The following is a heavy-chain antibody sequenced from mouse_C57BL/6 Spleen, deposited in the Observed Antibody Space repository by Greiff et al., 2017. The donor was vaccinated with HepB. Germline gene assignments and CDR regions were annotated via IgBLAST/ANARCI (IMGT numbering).Heavy chain of an antibody. D-gene: IGHD1-1*01. Sequence: QVQLQQSGAELVRPGASVTLSCKASGYTFTDYEMHWVKQTPVHGLEWIGAIDPETGGTAYNQKFKGKAILTADKSSSTAYMELRSLTSEDSAVYYCTREYYGSSGYFDVWGTGTTVTVSS. CDR1: GYTFTDYE. CDR2: IDPETGGT. CDR3: TREYYGSSGYFDV. V-gene: IGHV1-15*01. J-gene: IGHJ1*03.